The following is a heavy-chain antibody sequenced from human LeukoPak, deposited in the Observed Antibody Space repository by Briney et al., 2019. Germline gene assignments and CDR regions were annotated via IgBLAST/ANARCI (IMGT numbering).Heavy chain of an antibody. CDR2: FDPEDGET. Sequence: ASVKVSCKVSGYTLTELSMHWVRQAPGKGLEWMGGFDPEDGETIYAQKFQGRVTMTEDTSTDTAYMELSSLRSEDTAVYYCAIIDGYNRAFDYWGQGTLVTVSS. CDR1: GYTLTELS. V-gene: IGHV1-24*01. J-gene: IGHJ4*02. CDR3: AIIDGYNRAFDY. D-gene: IGHD5-24*01.